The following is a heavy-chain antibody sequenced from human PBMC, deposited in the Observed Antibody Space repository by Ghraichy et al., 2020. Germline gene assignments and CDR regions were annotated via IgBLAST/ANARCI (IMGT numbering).Heavy chain of an antibody. CDR1: GFSLSTPEMG. Sequence: SGPTLVKPTQTLTLTCTFSGFSLSTPEMGVGWIRQPPGKALEWLALIYWDDDKRYNASLKNRLTITKDTSQNQVVLTLTNMDPVDTATYYCAHTVGKWLPFDYWGEGTLVTVSS. J-gene: IGHJ4*02. V-gene: IGHV2-5*02. CDR3: AHTVGKWLPFDY. CDR2: IYWDDDK. D-gene: IGHD6-19*01.